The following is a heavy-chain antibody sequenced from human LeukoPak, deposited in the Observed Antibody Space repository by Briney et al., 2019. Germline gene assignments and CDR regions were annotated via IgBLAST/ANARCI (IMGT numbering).Heavy chain of an antibody. CDR1: GFTFSTYA. V-gene: IGHV3-23*01. J-gene: IGHJ4*02. D-gene: IGHD1-26*01. CDR2: ASDTT. CDR3: AKAYAFVGANYFDY. Sequence: GGSLRLSCAASGFTFSTYAMSWVRQAPGKGLEWVSAASDTTYYAESVEGRFTISRDNSKNTLYLQMNNLRAEDAAIYYCAKAYAFVGANYFDYWGQGTLVTVSS.